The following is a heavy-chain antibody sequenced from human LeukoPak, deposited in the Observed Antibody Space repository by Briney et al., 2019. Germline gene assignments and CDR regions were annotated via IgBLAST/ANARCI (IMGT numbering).Heavy chain of an antibody. CDR1: RFTFSSYG. V-gene: IGHV3-30*18. CDR2: ISYDGSNK. Sequence: GRSLRLSCAASRFTFSSYGMHWVRQAPGKGLEWVAVISYDGSNKYYADSVKGRFTISRDNSKNTLYLQMNSLSAEDTAVYCAKDRRIQLWLGFDYWGQGTLVTVSS. D-gene: IGHD5-18*01. CDR3: AKDRRIQLWLGFDY. J-gene: IGHJ4*02.